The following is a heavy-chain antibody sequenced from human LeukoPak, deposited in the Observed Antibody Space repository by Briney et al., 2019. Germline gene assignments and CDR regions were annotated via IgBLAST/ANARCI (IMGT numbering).Heavy chain of an antibody. CDR2: IYYSGST. Sequence: PSETLSLTCTVSGGSISSSSYYWGWIRQPPGKGLEWIGTIYYSGSTYYNLSLKSRVTISVDTSKNQFSLKLSSVTAADTAVYYCARVSHRGYGADYWGQGTLVTVSS. V-gene: IGHV4-39*01. J-gene: IGHJ4*02. CDR1: GGSISSSSYY. D-gene: IGHD4-17*01. CDR3: ARVSHRGYGADY.